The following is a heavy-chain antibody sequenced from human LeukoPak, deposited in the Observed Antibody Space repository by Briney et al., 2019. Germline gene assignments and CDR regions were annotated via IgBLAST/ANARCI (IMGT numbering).Heavy chain of an antibody. CDR3: AKSCGTSCYRFDD. CDR1: GFTFNSYA. J-gene: IGHJ4*02. CDR2: ISYDGTDE. D-gene: IGHD2-2*01. Sequence: PGGSLRLSGAASGFTFNSYAMHWVRQAPGKGLEWVTFISYDGTDEYYADSVRGRFTISRDNSKNTLHLQMSGLRAEDTAVYFCAKSCGTSCYRFDDWGQGTLVTVSS. V-gene: IGHV3-30*18.